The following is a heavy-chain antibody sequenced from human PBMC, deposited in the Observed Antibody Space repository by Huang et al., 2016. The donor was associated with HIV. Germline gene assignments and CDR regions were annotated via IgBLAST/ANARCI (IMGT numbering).Heavy chain of an antibody. D-gene: IGHD3-22*01. Sequence: QVHLVQSGAEVKQPGASVKVSCKASGYTFTDYYIPWLRQAPGQGLEWMGWINPNSGGTNYAQKFQGRVTMTTDTSISTAYMDLIRLKSDDTAVYHCARQRTTYYYDSSGYRGEFDQWGQGTLVTVSS. CDR1: GYTFTDYY. CDR2: INPNSGGT. J-gene: IGHJ4*02. V-gene: IGHV1-2*02. CDR3: ARQRTTYYYDSSGYRGEFDQ.